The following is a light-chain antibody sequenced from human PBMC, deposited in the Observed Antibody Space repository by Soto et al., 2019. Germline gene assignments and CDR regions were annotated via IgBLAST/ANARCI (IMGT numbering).Light chain of an antibody. Sequence: QSLLTQPPSVSGAPGQRVTISCTGSSSNIGAGYDVHGYQQLPGTAPKLLISGNSNRPSGVPDRFSGSKSGTSASLAITGLQAEDDADYYCQSYDSSLSGWVFGGGTKLTVL. J-gene: IGLJ3*02. CDR3: QSYDSSLSGWV. CDR2: GNS. V-gene: IGLV1-40*01. CDR1: SSNIGAGYD.